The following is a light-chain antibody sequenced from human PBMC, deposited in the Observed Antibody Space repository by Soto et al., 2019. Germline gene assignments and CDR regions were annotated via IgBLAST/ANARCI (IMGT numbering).Light chain of an antibody. CDR2: DVS. CDR3: NSYTTGTTWV. CDR1: TSDVGRYNY. V-gene: IGLV2-14*01. J-gene: IGLJ3*02. Sequence: QSALTQPASVSGSPGQSITISCTGTTSDVGRYNYVSWHQQHPGKAPKLLIFDVSNRPSGVSDRFSGSKSGNTASLTISGLQAEDEADYYCNSYTTGTTWVFGGGTKL.